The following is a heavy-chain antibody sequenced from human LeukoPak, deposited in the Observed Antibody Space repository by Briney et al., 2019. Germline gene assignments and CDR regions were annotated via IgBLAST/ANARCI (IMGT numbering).Heavy chain of an antibody. CDR2: IYTSGSP. Sequence: SETLSLTXTVSGGSISSYYWSWIRQPAGKGLEWIGRIYTSGSPNYNPSLKSRVTMSVDTSKNQFSLRLSSVTAADTAVYYCARGDYVWGSYRTYYMDVWGKGTTVTVSS. V-gene: IGHV4-4*07. J-gene: IGHJ6*03. D-gene: IGHD3-16*02. CDR3: ARGDYVWGSYRTYYMDV. CDR1: GGSISSYY.